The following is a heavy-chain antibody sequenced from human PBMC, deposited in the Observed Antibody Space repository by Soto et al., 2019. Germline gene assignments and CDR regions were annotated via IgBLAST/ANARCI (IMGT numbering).Heavy chain of an antibody. CDR2: ISYDGSNK. V-gene: IGHV3-30*18. J-gene: IGHJ4*02. CDR3: AKPSHTYYYDSSGYYYPYFDY. CDR1: GFTFSSYG. D-gene: IGHD3-22*01. Sequence: QVQLVESGGGVVQPGRSLRLSCAASGFTFSSYGMHWVRQAPGKGLEWVAVISYDGSNKYYADSVKGRFTISRDNSKNTLYLQMNSQRAEDTAVYYCAKPSHTYYYDSSGYYYPYFDYWGQGTLVTVSS.